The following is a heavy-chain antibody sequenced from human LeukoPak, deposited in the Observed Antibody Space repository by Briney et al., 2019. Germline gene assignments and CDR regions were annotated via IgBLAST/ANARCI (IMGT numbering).Heavy chain of an antibody. CDR1: GYTLTELS. CDR3: ASDLHGSGTYYPDY. V-gene: IGHV1-24*01. J-gene: IGHJ4*02. CDR2: FDSEDGET. D-gene: IGHD3-10*01. Sequence: SVKVSCKVSGYTLTELSMHWVRQVPGKGLEWMGAFDSEDGETIYAQKFQGRVTMTEDTSTDTAYMDLSSLTSEDTAVYYCASDLHGSGTYYPDYWGQGTLVTVSS.